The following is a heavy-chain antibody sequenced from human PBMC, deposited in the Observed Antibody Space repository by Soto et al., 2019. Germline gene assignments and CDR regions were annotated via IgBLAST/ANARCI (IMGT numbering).Heavy chain of an antibody. Sequence: GGSLRLSCAASGFTFDDYAMHWVRQAPGKGLEWVSGISWNSGSIGYADSVKGRFTISRDNAKNSLYLQMNSLRAEDTALYYCAKSPNYDILTGSFDYWGQGTLVTVSS. CDR2: ISWNSGSI. J-gene: IGHJ4*02. D-gene: IGHD3-9*01. CDR3: AKSPNYDILTGSFDY. V-gene: IGHV3-9*01. CDR1: GFTFDDYA.